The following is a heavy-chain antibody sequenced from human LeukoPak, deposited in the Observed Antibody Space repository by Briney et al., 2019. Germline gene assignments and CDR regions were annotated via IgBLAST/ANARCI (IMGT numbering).Heavy chain of an antibody. Sequence: PSETLSLTCTVSGYSISSGYYWGWIRQPPGKGLEWIGSIYHSGSTYYNPPLKSRVTISVDTSKNQFSLKLSSVTAADTAVYYCARESEYYDFWSGPDPWGQGTLVTVSS. V-gene: IGHV4-38-2*02. CDR2: IYHSGST. CDR3: ARESEYYDFWSGPDP. D-gene: IGHD3-3*01. CDR1: GYSISSGYY. J-gene: IGHJ5*02.